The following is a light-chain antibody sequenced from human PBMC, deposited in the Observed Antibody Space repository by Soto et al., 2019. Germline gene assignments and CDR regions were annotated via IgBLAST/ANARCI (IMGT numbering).Light chain of an antibody. CDR3: ATWDDSLSGWV. V-gene: IGLV1-47*02. CDR2: SNN. Sequence: QAVVTQPPSASGTPGQRVTISCSGSSSNIGSNYVFWHQQLPGTAPKLLIYSNNQRPSGVPDRFSGSKSGTSASLAISGLRSEDEADYYCATWDDSLSGWVFGGGTKLTVL. J-gene: IGLJ3*02. CDR1: SSNIGSNY.